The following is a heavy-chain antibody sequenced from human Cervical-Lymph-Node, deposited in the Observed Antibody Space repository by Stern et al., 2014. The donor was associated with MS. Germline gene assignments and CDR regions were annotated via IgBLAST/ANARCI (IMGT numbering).Heavy chain of an antibody. CDR3: GRGGSSRAAYHGMDV. D-gene: IGHD2-2*01. CDR1: GGSISSGDHY. J-gene: IGHJ6*02. CDR2: IYYSGRI. V-gene: IGHV4-30-4*01. Sequence: QVQLQESGPGLVKPSQTLSLICTVSGGSISSGDHYWNWIRQSPGKGLEWIGHIYYSGRIYFSPFLQRRITMSVYRPKTQFSPNLSSVTADDTAVYYCGRGGSSRAAYHGMDVWGQGTTIIVSS.